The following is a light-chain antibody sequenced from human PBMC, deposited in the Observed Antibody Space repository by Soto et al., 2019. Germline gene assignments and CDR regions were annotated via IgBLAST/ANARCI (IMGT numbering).Light chain of an antibody. J-gene: IGLJ2*01. Sequence: QSVLTQPPSASASLGASVTLTCTLSSGYSNYKVDWYQQRPGKGPRFVMRVGTGGIVGSKGDGIPDRFSVLGSGLNRYLTIKNIQEEDESDLPCGADHGSGSNFVVVFGGGTKLTVL. V-gene: IGLV9-49*01. CDR1: SGYSNYK. CDR2: VGTGGIVG. CDR3: GADHGSGSNFVVV.